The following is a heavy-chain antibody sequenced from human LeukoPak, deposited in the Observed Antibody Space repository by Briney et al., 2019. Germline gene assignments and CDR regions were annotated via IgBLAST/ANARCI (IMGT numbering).Heavy chain of an antibody. J-gene: IGHJ4*02. D-gene: IGHD5-12*01. V-gene: IGHV4-34*01. CDR3: ARRGYTHRTMVFDY. CDR2: INHSGST. CDR1: GGSFSGYY. Sequence: SETLSLTCAVYGGSFSGYYWSWIRQPPGKGLEWIGEINHSGSTNYNPSLKNRVTISVDTSKNQFSLKLSSVTAADTAVYYCARRGYTHRTMVFDYWGQGTLVTVSS.